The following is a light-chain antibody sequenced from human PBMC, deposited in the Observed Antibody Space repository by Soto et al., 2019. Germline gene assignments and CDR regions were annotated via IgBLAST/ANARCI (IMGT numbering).Light chain of an antibody. V-gene: IGKV1-5*01. CDR1: QSISDW. J-gene: IGKJ1*01. CDR2: DAS. Sequence: DIQMTQSPSTLSASVGDRVTTTCRASQSISDWLAWYQQKPGKAPKLLIYDASSLAGGVPSRFSVSGSGTEFTLTISSLQPDDFATYYCQQFLGTFGQGTKVEIK. CDR3: QQFLGT.